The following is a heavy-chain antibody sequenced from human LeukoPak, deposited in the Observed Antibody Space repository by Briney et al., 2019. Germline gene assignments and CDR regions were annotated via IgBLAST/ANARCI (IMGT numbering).Heavy chain of an antibody. CDR1: GFRFSTYG. V-gene: IGHV3-23*01. CDR2: ISGSGGST. J-gene: IGHJ5*02. D-gene: IGHD3-9*01. CDR3: AKEFKGYDILTGYSTSGGFDP. Sequence: GGSLRLSCAASGFRFSTYGMSWVRQAPGKGLEWVSTISGSGGSTYYADSVKGRFTISRDNSKNTLYLQMNSLRAEDTAVYYCAKEFKGYDILTGYSTSGGFDPWGQGTLVTVSS.